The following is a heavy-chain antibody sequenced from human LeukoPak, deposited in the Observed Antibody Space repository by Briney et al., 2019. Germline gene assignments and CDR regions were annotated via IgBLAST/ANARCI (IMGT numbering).Heavy chain of an antibody. CDR3: ARTWNSAIGSAGDWFDP. J-gene: IGHJ5*02. D-gene: IGHD3-10*01. CDR1: GFTFSSFV. V-gene: IGHV3-23*01. CDR2: VSATGRET. Sequence: PGGSLRLSCSASGFTFSSFVMSWVRQSPGKGLEWVSGVSATGRETFYADSVGGRFTISRDNSKNTVYLQMNSLTTEDTAKYYCARTWNSAIGSAGDWFDPWGQGAQVIVSS.